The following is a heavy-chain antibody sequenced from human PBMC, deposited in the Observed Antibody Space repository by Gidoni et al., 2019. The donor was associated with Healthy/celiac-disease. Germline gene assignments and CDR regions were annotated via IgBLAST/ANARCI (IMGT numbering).Heavy chain of an antibody. CDR1: GGTFSSYA. CDR2: IIPIFGTA. CDR3: ARGGCSSTSCSLRDYYYYGMDV. J-gene: IGHJ6*02. V-gene: IGHV1-69*01. Sequence: QVQLVQSGAEVKKPGSSVKVSCKASGGTFSSYAISWVRQAPGQGLEWMGGIIPIFGTANYAQKFQGRVTITADESTSTAYMELSSLRSEDTAVYYCARGGCSSTSCSLRDYYYYGMDVWGQGTTVTVSS. D-gene: IGHD2-2*01.